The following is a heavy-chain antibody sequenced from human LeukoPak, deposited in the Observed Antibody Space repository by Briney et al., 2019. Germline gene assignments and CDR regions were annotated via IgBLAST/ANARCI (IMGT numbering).Heavy chain of an antibody. D-gene: IGHD3-10*01. V-gene: IGHV3-23*01. Sequence: GGSLRLSCVASGFTFSSYAMHWVRQAPGKGLEWVSSITSGSANTYYADSVKGRFTVSRDDSKNTLYLQMNSLRAEDTAVYYCARDFRYYFDYWGQGTLVTVSS. CDR3: ARDFRYYFDY. J-gene: IGHJ4*02. CDR1: GFTFSSYA. CDR2: ITSGSANT.